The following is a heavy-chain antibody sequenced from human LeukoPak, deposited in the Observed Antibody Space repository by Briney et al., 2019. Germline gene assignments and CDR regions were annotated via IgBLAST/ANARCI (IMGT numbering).Heavy chain of an antibody. CDR1: GYPFSNQW. CDR2: IYPGDSDT. CDR3: ARRFSRGVLSYYFDY. V-gene: IGHV5-51*01. Sequence: GESLKISCKASGYPFSNQWVGWVRQMPGKGLEWMGIIYPGDSDTRYSPSFQGQVTISADKSINTAYLQWSSLKSSDTATYYCARRFSRGVLSYYFDYWGQGTQVTVSS. J-gene: IGHJ4*02. D-gene: IGHD2/OR15-2a*01.